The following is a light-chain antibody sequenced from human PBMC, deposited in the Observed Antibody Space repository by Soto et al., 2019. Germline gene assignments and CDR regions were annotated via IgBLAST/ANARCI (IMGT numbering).Light chain of an antibody. J-gene: IGKJ4*01. CDR1: QSISSW. CDR3: QQYNSYYLP. CDR2: DAS. V-gene: IGKV1-5*01. Sequence: DIQMTQSPSTLSASVGDRVTISCRASQSISSWLAWYQQKPGKAPKLLIYDASSLESGVPSRFSGSRSGTEFALTFTSMHTHHFANYYCQQYNSYYLPFGGATKVDI.